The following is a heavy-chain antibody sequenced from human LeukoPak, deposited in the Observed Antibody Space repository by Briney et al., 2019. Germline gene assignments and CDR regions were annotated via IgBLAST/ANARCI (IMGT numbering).Heavy chain of an antibody. CDR3: ARGSDYCSGGSCYSFYYYYYMDV. Sequence: ASVKVSCKASGGTFSSYAISWVRQAPGQGLEWMGGIIPIFGTANYAQKFRGRVTITADKSTSTAYMELSSLRSEDTAVYYCARGSDYCSGGSCYSFYYYYYMDVWGKGTTVTVSS. J-gene: IGHJ6*03. V-gene: IGHV1-69*06. CDR2: IIPIFGTA. CDR1: GGTFSSYA. D-gene: IGHD2-15*01.